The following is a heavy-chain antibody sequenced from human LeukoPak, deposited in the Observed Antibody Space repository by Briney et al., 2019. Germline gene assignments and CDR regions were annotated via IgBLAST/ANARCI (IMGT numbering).Heavy chain of an antibody. CDR3: ARDSITIFGVVTSDAFDI. J-gene: IGHJ3*02. D-gene: IGHD3-3*01. CDR1: GYTFTSYG. V-gene: IGHV1-18*01. CDR2: ISAYNGNT. Sequence: ASVKVSCKASGYTFTSYGISWVRQAPGQGLEWMGWISAYNGNTNYARKLQGRVTMTTDTSTSTAYMELRSLRSDDTAVYYCARDSITIFGVVTSDAFDIWGQGTMVTVSS.